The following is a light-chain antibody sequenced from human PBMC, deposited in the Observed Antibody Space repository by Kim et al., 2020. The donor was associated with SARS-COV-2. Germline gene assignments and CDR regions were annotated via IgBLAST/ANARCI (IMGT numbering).Light chain of an antibody. CDR1: SGSIASNY. CDR2: EDN. J-gene: IGLJ3*02. CDR3: QSYDSIIFWV. Sequence: NFMLTQPHSVSESPGKTVTISCTGSSGSIASNYVQWYQQRPGSAPTTVIYEDNQRPSGVPDRFSGSIDSSSNSASLTISGLKTEDEADYYCQSYDSIIFWVFGGGTQLTVL. V-gene: IGLV6-57*02.